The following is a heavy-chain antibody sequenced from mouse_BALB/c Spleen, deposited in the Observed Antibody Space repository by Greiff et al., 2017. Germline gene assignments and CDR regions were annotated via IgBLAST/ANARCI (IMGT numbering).Heavy chain of an antibody. J-gene: IGHJ3*01. D-gene: IGHD2-12*01. Sequence: EVKVVESGGGLVKPGGSLKLSCAASGFAFSSYDMSWVRQTPEKRLEWVAYISSGGGSTYYPDTVKGRFTISRDNAKNTLYLQMSSLKSEDTAMYYCANAYSSHAGFAYWGQGTLVTVSA. V-gene: IGHV5-12-1*01. CDR1: GFAFSSYD. CDR3: ANAYSSHAGFAY. CDR2: ISSGGGST.